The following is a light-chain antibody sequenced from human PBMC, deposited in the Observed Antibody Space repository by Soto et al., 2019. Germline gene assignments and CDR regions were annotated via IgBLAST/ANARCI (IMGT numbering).Light chain of an antibody. Sequence: AIQLTQSPSSLSASVGDRVTITCRASQGISSALAWYQQKPGKAPKLLIYDASSLESGVPSRFSGRGSGTDFTLTLRSLQPEDFATYYCQPFNSYLITLGQGTRLEIK. CDR3: QPFNSYLIT. V-gene: IGKV1-13*02. CDR1: QGISSA. J-gene: IGKJ5*01. CDR2: DAS.